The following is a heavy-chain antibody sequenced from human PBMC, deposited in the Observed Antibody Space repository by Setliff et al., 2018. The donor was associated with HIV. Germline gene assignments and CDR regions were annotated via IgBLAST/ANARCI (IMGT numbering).Heavy chain of an antibody. CDR1: GGSISSSSYY. V-gene: IGHV4-39*01. D-gene: IGHD6-13*01. CDR2: IYYRGST. J-gene: IGHJ6*03. CDR3: ARGRYRSRWYASDHYYIDV. Sequence: PSETLSLTCTVSGGSISSSSYYWGWIRQPPGKGLQWIGSIYYRGSTYYNPSLKSRVTISVDTSKNQFSMKLRSVTAADTALYYCARGRYRSRWYASDHYYIDVWGKGTTVTVSS.